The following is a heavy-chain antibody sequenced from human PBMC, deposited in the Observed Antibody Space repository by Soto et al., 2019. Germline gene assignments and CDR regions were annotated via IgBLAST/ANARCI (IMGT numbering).Heavy chain of an antibody. J-gene: IGHJ6*02. Sequence: QVTLKESGPVLVKPTETLTLTCTVSGFSLSNARMGVSWIRQPPGKALEWLAHIFSNDEKSYSTSLKSRLTISTDTSKSQVVLTMTNMDPVDTATYYCARIPRSGYGDYYYGMDVWGQGTTVTVSS. CDR1: GFSLSNARMG. V-gene: IGHV2-26*01. CDR3: ARIPRSGYGDYYYGMDV. D-gene: IGHD5-12*01. CDR2: IFSNDEK.